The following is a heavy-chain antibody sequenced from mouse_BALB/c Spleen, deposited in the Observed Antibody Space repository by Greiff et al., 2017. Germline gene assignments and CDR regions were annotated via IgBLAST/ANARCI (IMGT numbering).Heavy chain of an antibody. V-gene: IGHV1-54*01. CDR3: ARTAGYYDD. CDR2: INHGSGGT. CDR1: GFAFTNYL. D-gene: IGHD2-3*01. Sequence: QVQLLQSGAELVRPGTSVKVSCTASGFAFTNYLIEWVKQRPGQGLEWIGVINHGSGGTNYNEKFKGTATLTADKSSSTAYMQHSSLTSDDSAVFFCARTAGYYDDWGEGTTLTVSS. J-gene: IGHJ2*01.